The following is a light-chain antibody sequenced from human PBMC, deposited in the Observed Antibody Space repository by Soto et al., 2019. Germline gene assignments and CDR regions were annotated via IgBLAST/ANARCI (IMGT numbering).Light chain of an antibody. Sequence: DIVMTQFPDSLAVSLGERATINCKSSQSVFDSSNNKNYITWYQQKPGQPPNLLISWSSTRASGVPDRFTGSGSGTDFTLTINGLQAEDVAIYYCQQYYSVRFTFGPGTTVN. CDR3: QQYYSVRFT. V-gene: IGKV4-1*01. CDR2: WSS. J-gene: IGKJ3*01. CDR1: QSVFDSSNNKNY.